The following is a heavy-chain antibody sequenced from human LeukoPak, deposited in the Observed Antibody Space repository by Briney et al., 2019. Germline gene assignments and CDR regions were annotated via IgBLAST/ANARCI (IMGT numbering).Heavy chain of an antibody. Sequence: GGSLRLSCAASGFTFSTYGMHWVRQAPGKGLEWEAVISYDGSNKYYADSVKGRFTISRDNSKSTLYLQMNSLRAEDTAVYYCAKGGADYGEYDYWGQGTLVTVSS. D-gene: IGHD4-17*01. V-gene: IGHV3-30*18. CDR3: AKGGADYGEYDY. J-gene: IGHJ4*02. CDR2: ISYDGSNK. CDR1: GFTFSTYG.